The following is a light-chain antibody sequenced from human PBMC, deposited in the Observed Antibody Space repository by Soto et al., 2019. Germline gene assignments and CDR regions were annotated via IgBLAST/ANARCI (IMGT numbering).Light chain of an antibody. Sequence: DIQMTQSPSSLSTSVGDRVTITCRASQGISSSLAWYQQKPGNAPKLLIYAASTLQSGFPSRFSGSGSGTDFTLTSSSLQPEDFATYYCEKYDSVPWTFGPATKVEIK. CDR2: AAS. CDR3: EKYDSVPWT. CDR1: QGISSS. J-gene: IGKJ3*01. V-gene: IGKV1-27*01.